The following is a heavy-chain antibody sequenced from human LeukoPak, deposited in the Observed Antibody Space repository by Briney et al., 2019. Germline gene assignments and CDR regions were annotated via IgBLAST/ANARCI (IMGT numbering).Heavy chain of an antibody. Sequence: SETLSLTCTVSGGSVSSGSYYWSWLRQPPGKRLEWIGYIYYSGSTNYNPSLKSRVTITVDTSKTQFSLKLSSVTAADTAVYFWARADSSGYYRIDYFHYWGQGTLVTVSS. CDR2: IYYSGST. CDR3: ARADSSGYYRIDYFHY. V-gene: IGHV4-61*01. D-gene: IGHD3-22*01. J-gene: IGHJ4*02. CDR1: GGSVSSGSYY.